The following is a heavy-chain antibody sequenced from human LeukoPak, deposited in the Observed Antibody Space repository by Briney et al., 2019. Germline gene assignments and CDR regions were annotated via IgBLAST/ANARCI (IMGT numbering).Heavy chain of an antibody. CDR3: ARDHGIAAAGYYYYYGMDV. V-gene: IGHV4-59*01. D-gene: IGHD6-13*01. CDR1: DGSINSYY. Sequence: SETLSLTCSVSDGSINSYYWSWIRQPPGKGLEWIGYIYYSGSTNYNPSLKSRVTISVDTSKNQFSLKLSSVTAADTAVYYCARDHGIAAAGYYYYYGMDVWGQGTTVTVSS. J-gene: IGHJ6*02. CDR2: IYYSGST.